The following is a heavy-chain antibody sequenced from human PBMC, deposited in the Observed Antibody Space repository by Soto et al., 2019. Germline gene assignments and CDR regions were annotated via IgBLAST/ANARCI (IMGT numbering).Heavy chain of an antibody. Sequence: QEQLVQSGAEVKKPGSSVKVSCKASGGLFSSYPISWVRQVPGQGLERLGGIIPVFQTAYYTQRFQGRVTITADESTNTAHMELSSLRSEDTAIYYCARGGSGYTWFNEFWGQGTLVTVSS. CDR1: GGLFSSYP. J-gene: IGHJ4*02. V-gene: IGHV1-69*01. CDR3: ARGGSGYTWFNEF. D-gene: IGHD3-22*01. CDR2: IIPVFQTA.